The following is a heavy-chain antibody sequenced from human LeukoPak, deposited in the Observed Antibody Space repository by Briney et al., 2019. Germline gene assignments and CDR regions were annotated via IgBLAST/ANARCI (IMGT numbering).Heavy chain of an antibody. D-gene: IGHD5-12*01. CDR2: IYYSGST. V-gene: IGHV4-59*01. J-gene: IGHJ4*02. CDR3: ARWGYSGYY. CDR1: GGSISSYY. Sequence: PSETLSLTCTVSGGSISSYYWSWIRQPPGRGLEWIGYIYYSGSTNYNPSLKSRVTISVDTSKNQFSLKLSSVTAADTAVYYCARWGYSGYYWGQGTLVTVSS.